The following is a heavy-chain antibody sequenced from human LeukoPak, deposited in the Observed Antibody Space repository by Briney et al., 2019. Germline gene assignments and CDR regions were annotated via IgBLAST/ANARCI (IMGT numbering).Heavy chain of an antibody. J-gene: IGHJ6*02. V-gene: IGHV3-11*01. Sequence: GGSLRLSCAASGLTFSSYAMSWIRQAPGKGLEWVSYISSSGSTIYYADSVKGRFTISRDNAKNSLYLQMNSLRAEDTAVYYCARGAVLYCSSTSCYSPYYYYGMDVWGQGTTVTVSS. CDR2: ISSSGSTI. D-gene: IGHD2-2*01. CDR1: GLTFSSYA. CDR3: ARGAVLYCSSTSCYSPYYYYGMDV.